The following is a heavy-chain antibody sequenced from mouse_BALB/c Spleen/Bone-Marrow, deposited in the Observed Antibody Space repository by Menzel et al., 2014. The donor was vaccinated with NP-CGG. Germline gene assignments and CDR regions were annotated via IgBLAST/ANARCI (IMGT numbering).Heavy chain of an antibody. CDR3: ARDVGRLLFDY. V-gene: IGHV7-3*02. CDR2: IRNKANGYTT. CDR1: GFTFTDFY. Sequence: EVMLVESGGGLVQPGGSLRLSCEASGFTFTDFYMNWVRQPPGKALEWLGFIRNKANGYTTEYSASVKGRFTISRDNSQNIIYLQMNTLRADDSATYYCARDVGRLLFDYWGQGTTLTVTS. J-gene: IGHJ2*01. D-gene: IGHD1-2*01.